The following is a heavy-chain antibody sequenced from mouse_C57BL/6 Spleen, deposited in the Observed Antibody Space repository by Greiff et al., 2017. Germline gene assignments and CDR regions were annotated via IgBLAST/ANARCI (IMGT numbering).Heavy chain of an antibody. CDR1: GFTFSSYA. D-gene: IGHD1-1*01. CDR2: ISDGGSYT. J-gene: IGHJ4*01. CDR3: ARDDTTVVAEDYYAMDY. V-gene: IGHV5-4*01. Sequence: EVKLQESGGGLVKPGGSLKLSCAASGFTFSSYAMSWVRQTPEKRLEWVATISDGGSYTYYPDNVKGRFTISRDNAKNNLYLQMSHLKSEDTAMYYCARDDTTVVAEDYYAMDYWGQGTSVTVSS.